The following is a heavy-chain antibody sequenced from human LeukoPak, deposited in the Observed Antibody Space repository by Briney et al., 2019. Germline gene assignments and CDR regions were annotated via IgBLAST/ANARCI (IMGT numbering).Heavy chain of an antibody. J-gene: IGHJ4*02. V-gene: IGHV4-39*07. D-gene: IGHD3-22*01. CDR2: IYYSGST. Sequence: PSETLSLTCTVSGGSISSSSYYWGWIRQPPGKGLEWIGSIYYSGSTYYNPSLKSRVTISVDTSKNQFSLKLSSVTAADTAVYYCARDMPRRVPWPLEAMIVVVHGTPFDYWGQGTLVTVSS. CDR1: GGSISSSSYY. CDR3: ARDMPRRVPWPLEAMIVVVHGTPFDY.